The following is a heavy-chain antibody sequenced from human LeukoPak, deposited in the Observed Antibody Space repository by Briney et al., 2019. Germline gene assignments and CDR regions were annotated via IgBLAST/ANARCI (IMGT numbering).Heavy chain of an antibody. J-gene: IGHJ5*02. CDR2: IIPIFGTA. Sequence: SVKVSCKASGGTFSSYAISWVRQAPGQGLEWMGGIIPIFGTANYAQKFQGRVTITADESTSTAYMELSSLRSEDTAVYYCARTRIPCSGGSCYSAGGFDPWGQGTLVTVSS. V-gene: IGHV1-69*13. CDR1: GGTFSSYA. CDR3: ARTRIPCSGGSCYSAGGFDP. D-gene: IGHD2-15*01.